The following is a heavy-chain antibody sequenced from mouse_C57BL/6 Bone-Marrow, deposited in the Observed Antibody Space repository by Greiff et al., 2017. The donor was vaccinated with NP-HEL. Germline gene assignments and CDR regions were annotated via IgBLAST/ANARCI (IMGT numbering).Heavy chain of an antibody. CDR1: GFTFSSYG. D-gene: IGHD2-2*01. V-gene: IGHV5-6*01. J-gene: IGHJ3*01. CDR3: ARHIGYSWCAY. Sequence: EVKLVESGGDLVKPGGSLKLSCAASGFTFSSYGMSWVRQTPDKRLEWVATISSGGSYTYYPDSVKGRFTISRDNAKNTLYLQMSSLKSEDTAMYYCARHIGYSWCAYWGQGTLVTVSA. CDR2: ISSGGSYT.